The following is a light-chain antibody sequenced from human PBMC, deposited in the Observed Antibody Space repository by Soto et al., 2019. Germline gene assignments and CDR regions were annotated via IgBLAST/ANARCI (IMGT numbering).Light chain of an antibody. CDR2: GAF. CDR3: QQYGNSIPIT. Sequence: EVVSTQSPCTLSLSPGERATLYCRASQSVSTSFLAWYQQKPGQAPRLLIYGAFSRATGIPDRFSGSGSGTDFTLTISRLEPEDFAVYYCQQYGNSIPITLGRGTRLEI. V-gene: IGKV3-20*01. CDR1: QSVSTSF. J-gene: IGKJ5*01.